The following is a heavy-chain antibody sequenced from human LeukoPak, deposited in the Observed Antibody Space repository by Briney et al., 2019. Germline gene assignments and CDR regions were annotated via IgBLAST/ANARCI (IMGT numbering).Heavy chain of an antibody. CDR1: GGSFSGYY. V-gene: IGHV4-34*01. J-gene: IGHJ6*04. CDR2: INHSGST. D-gene: IGHD6-13*01. CDR3: ARVPELGYSSSWYPRGPGGMEV. Sequence: KPSETLSLTCAVYGGSFSGYYWSWIRQPPGKGLEWMAEINHSGSTKYNPSLKSRVTISVDTSKNQFSLKLSSVTAADTAVYYCARVPELGYSSSWYPRGPGGMEVWGEGTTVTVSS.